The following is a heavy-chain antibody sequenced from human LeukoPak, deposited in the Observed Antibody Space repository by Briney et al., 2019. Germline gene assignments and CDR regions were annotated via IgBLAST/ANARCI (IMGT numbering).Heavy chain of an antibody. D-gene: IGHD6-19*01. V-gene: IGHV1-69*05. Sequence: SVKVSCKASGGTFSSYAISWVRQAPGQGLEWMGGIIPIFGTANYAQKFQGRVTITTDESTSTAYVELSSLRSEDTAVYYCARAQIGYSSGWYETAGGWHFDYWGQGTLVTVSS. J-gene: IGHJ4*02. CDR2: IIPIFGTA. CDR3: ARAQIGYSSGWYETAGGWHFDY. CDR1: GGTFSSYA.